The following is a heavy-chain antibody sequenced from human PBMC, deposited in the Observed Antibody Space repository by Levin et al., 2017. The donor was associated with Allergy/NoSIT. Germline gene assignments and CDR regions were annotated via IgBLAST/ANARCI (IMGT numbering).Heavy chain of an antibody. CDR3: ANYRAGSMFDY. CDR1: GDSITRSGYY. J-gene: IGHJ4*02. CDR2: IYNDGSP. Sequence: SETLSLTCSVSGDSITRSGYYWGWIRQPPGTGLEWIGSIYNDGSPQYNPSLKSRVTISLETSNNQFSLNLWSVTAADTAVYYCANYRAGSMFDYWGQGTLVTVSS. V-gene: IGHV4-39*07. D-gene: IGHD3-10*01.